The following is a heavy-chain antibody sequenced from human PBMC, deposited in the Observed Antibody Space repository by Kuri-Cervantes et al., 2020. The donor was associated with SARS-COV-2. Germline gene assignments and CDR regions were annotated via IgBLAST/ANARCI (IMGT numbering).Heavy chain of an antibody. J-gene: IGHJ6*02. V-gene: IGHV2-70*11. CDR2: IDWDDDK. Sequence: SGPTLVKPTQTLTLTCTFSGFSLSTSGMCVSWIRQPPGKALEWLARIDWDDDKYYSTSLKTRLTISKDTSKNQVVLTMTNMDPVDTATYYCAYAKGLLTYYYYYGMDVWGQGTTVTVSS. CDR3: AYAKGLLTYYYYYGMDV. D-gene: IGHD2-15*01. CDR1: GFSLSTSGMC.